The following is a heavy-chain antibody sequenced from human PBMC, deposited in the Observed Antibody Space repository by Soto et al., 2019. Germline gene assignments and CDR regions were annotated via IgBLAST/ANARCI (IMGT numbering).Heavy chain of an antibody. CDR2: IYPGDSDT. Sequence: PGESLKISCKGSGYSFTSYWIGWVRQMPGKGLEWMGIIYPGDSDTRYSPSFQGQVTISADKSISTAYLQWSSLKASDTAMYYCARQVRVRTIFGVVIPYGMDVWGQGTTVTVSS. V-gene: IGHV5-51*01. CDR3: ARQVRVRTIFGVVIPYGMDV. D-gene: IGHD3-3*01. J-gene: IGHJ6*02. CDR1: GYSFTSYW.